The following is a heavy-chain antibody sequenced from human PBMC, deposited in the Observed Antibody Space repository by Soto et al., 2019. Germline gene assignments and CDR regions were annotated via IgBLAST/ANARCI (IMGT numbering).Heavy chain of an antibody. CDR2: IYPTGST. J-gene: IGHJ5*02. Sequence: QVQLQESGPGLVKPSETLSLSCNVSGDSFSNYYCNWVRKSAGKGLEWIGRIYPTGSTTYNSSLKSRLTRTVDTSKNQFSLRLTSMTAADTAVYYCATGLSEVVPGAMDTWGQGTLVTVSS. CDR1: GDSFSNYY. D-gene: IGHD2-2*01. V-gene: IGHV4-4*07. CDR3: ATGLSEVVPGAMDT.